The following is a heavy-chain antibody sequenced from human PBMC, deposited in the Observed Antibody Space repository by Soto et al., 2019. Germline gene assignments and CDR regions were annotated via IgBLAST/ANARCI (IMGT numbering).Heavy chain of an antibody. CDR2: ISSSGSTI. V-gene: IGHV3-11*01. J-gene: IGHJ4*02. D-gene: IGHD6-19*01. CDR3: ARDRADRAGRSSGWYFDY. Sequence: PGGSLRLSCAASGFTFSDYYMSWIRQAPGKGLEWVSYISSSGSTIYYADSVKGRFTISRDNAKNSLYLQMNSLRAEDTAVYYCARDRADRAGRSSGWYFDYWGQGTLVTVSS. CDR1: GFTFSDYY.